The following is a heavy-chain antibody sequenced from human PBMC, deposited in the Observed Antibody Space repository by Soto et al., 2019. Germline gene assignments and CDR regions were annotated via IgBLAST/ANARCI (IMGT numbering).Heavy chain of an antibody. CDR2: IIPMFGTT. CDR3: ASEGSYDGGGYSTFGY. J-gene: IGHJ4*02. D-gene: IGHD3-22*01. Sequence: QVQLVQSGAEVKKPGSSVKVSCKASGGTFSSYTISWVRQAPGQGLEWMGEIIPMFGTTNYARNFQDSVTITADESTATAYLELTSLRSEDTAIYYCASEGSYDGGGYSTFGYWGQGTQVSVSS. V-gene: IGHV1-69*01. CDR1: GGTFSSYT.